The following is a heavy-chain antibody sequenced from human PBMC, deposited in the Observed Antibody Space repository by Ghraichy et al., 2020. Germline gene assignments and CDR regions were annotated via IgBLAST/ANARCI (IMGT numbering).Heavy chain of an antibody. CDR2: IYYSGST. CDR1: GGSISSYY. CDR3: ARDKGYYGMDV. V-gene: IGHV4-59*01. J-gene: IGHJ6*02. Sequence: SETLSLTCTVSGGSISSYYWSWIRQPPGKGLEWIGYIYYSGSTNYNPSLKSRVTISVDTSKNHFSLKLSSVTAADTAVYFCARDKGYYGMDVWGQGTTVTVSS.